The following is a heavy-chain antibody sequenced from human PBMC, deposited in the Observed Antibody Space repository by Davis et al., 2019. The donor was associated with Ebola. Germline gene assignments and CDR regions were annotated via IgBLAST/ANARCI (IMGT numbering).Heavy chain of an antibody. CDR3: ARRIQLWLRGYYFDY. D-gene: IGHD5-18*01. CDR2: ISQSGST. V-gene: IGHV4-4*02. CDR1: GDSISSSNW. Sequence: MPSETLSLTCAVSGDSISSSNWWSWVRQPPGKGLEWIGEISQSGSTNYNPSLKNRVTISVDKSKNQFSLKLSSVTAADTAVYYCARRIQLWLRGYYFDYWGQGTLVTVAS. J-gene: IGHJ4*02.